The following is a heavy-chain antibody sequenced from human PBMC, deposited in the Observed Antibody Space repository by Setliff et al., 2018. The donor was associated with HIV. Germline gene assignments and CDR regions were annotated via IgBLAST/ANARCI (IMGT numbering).Heavy chain of an antibody. D-gene: IGHD6-19*01. CDR2: VYYSGDT. CDR1: GGSFSGYY. Sequence: SETLSLTCAVYGGSFSGYYWTWIRQPPGKGLEWSGSVYYSGDTDYNPSLKSRVSTSVDTSKNQFSLKLSSVTAADTAVYYCARHTIGVATWSDGFDFWGQGRLVTVSS. J-gene: IGHJ4*02. CDR3: ARHTIGVATWSDGFDF. V-gene: IGHV4-34*01.